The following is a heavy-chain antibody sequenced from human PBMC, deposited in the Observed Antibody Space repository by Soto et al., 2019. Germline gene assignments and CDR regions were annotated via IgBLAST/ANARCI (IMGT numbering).Heavy chain of an antibody. J-gene: IGHJ5*02. V-gene: IGHV3-23*01. CDR1: GFTFSSYA. Sequence: GGSLRLSCAASGFTFSSYAMSWVRQAPGKGLEWVSAISGSGGSTYYADSVKGRFTISRDNSKNTLYLQMNSLRAEDTAVYYCAKWEYGPQQPQTGWFDPWGQGTLVTVSS. D-gene: IGHD6-13*01. CDR3: AKWEYGPQQPQTGWFDP. CDR2: ISGSGGST.